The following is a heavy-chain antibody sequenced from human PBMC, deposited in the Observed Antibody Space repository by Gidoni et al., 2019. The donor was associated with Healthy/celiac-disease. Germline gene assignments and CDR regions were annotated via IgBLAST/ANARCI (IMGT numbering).Heavy chain of an antibody. CDR3: AKIFSGYYYDHYLALDY. J-gene: IGHJ4*02. D-gene: IGHD3-22*01. Sequence: QVQLVQSGAEVKKPGSSVKVSCKASGGTFSSYAISWVRQAPGQGLEWMGGIIPIFGTANYAQKFQGRVTITADKSTSTAYMELSSLRSEDTAVYYCAKIFSGYYYDHYLALDYWGQGTLVTVSS. CDR2: IIPIFGTA. V-gene: IGHV1-69*06. CDR1: GGTFSSYA.